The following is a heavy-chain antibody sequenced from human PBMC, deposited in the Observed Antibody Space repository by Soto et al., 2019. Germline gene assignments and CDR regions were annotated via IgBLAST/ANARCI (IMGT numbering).Heavy chain of an antibody. CDR3: TTDHWAHDYGGKRPYYYYYYGMDV. V-gene: IGHV3-15*07. CDR1: GFTFSNAW. D-gene: IGHD4-17*01. J-gene: IGHJ6*02. CDR2: IKSKTDGGTT. Sequence: GGSLRLSCAASGFTFSNAWMNWVRQAPGKGLEWVGRIKSKTDGGTTDYAAPVKGRFTISRDDSKNTLYLQMNSLKTEDTAVYYCTTDHWAHDYGGKRPYYYYYYGMDVWGQGTTVTVSS.